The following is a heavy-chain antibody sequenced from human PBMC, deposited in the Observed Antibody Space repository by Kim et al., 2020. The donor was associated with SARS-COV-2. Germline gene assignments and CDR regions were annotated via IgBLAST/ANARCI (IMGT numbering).Heavy chain of an antibody. V-gene: IGHV3-7*01. J-gene: IGHJ4*02. CDR1: GFIFSSYW. CDR3: ARDDIAEDGLFDY. CDR2: INQDGSAE. Sequence: GGSLRLSCAGSGFIFSSYWMSWVRQAPGKGLEWVANINQDGSAEHYGGSVKDRFTISRDNAKNSLFLQVNSLRAEDTAVYYCARDDIAEDGLFDYWGQGTLVTVSS. D-gene: IGHD6-13*01.